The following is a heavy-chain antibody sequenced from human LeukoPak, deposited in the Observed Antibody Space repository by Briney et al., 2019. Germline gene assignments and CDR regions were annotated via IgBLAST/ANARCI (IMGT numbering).Heavy chain of an antibody. J-gene: IGHJ4*02. CDR3: ATDTH. Sequence: GSLKLSCAASGLTFSNAWMSWVRQAPGKGLEWVGRIKSKTDGGRTDYAAPVKGRFTISRDDSKNTLFLQMHSLKTEDTAVYYCATDTHWGQGTLVTVSS. V-gene: IGHV3-15*01. CDR2: IKSKTDGGRT. CDR1: GLTFSNAW.